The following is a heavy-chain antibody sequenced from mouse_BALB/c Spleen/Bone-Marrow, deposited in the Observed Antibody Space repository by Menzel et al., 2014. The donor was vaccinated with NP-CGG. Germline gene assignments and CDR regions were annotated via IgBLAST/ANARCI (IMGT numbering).Heavy chain of an antibody. CDR3: ASDINYGNSWHFDG. Sequence: EVKLVESGGGLVQPGGSLRLSCATSGFTSTDYYMSWVRQPPGKALEWLGFIRNKANGYTTEYSASVKGRFTISRDNSQSILYLQMNTLRAEDSATYYSASDINYGNSWHFDGWGAGTTFIVSS. D-gene: IGHD2-1*01. V-gene: IGHV7-3*02. CDR1: GFTSTDYY. CDR2: IRNKANGYTT. J-gene: IGHJ1*01.